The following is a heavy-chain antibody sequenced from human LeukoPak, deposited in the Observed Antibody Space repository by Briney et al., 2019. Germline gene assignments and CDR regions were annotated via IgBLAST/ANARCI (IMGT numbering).Heavy chain of an antibody. V-gene: IGHV4-39*01. CDR2: VSYSGTT. D-gene: IGHD1-26*01. J-gene: IGHJ6*03. CDR1: GDSISNNAYY. Sequence: SETLSLTCTVSGDSISNNAYYWGWTRQPPGKGLEWIGTVSYSGTTYYNPPLKSRVTMSVDTSKKEFSLRLTSVTAADTAVYYCARLISGSYYYYFYYYIDVWGKGTTVTVSS. CDR3: ARLISGSYYYYFYYYIDV.